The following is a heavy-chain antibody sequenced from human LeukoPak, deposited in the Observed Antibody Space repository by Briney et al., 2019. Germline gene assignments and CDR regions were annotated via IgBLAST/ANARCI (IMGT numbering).Heavy chain of an antibody. D-gene: IGHD1-26*01. CDR3: ASGRDYFDY. CDR1: GYSINNYW. CDR2: IYPADSDI. J-gene: IGHJ4*02. Sequence: GESLKISCKGSGYSINNYWIGWVRQMPGKGLEWMGIIYPADSDIRYSPSFQGQVTISADKSISTAYLQWSSLKASDTAMYYCASGRDYFDYWGQGTLVTVSS. V-gene: IGHV5-51*01.